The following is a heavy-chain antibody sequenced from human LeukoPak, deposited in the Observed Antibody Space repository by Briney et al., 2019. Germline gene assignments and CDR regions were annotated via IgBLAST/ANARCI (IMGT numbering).Heavy chain of an antibody. CDR3: ARESIAARYAFDI. CDR1: GFTFSSYW. D-gene: IGHD6-6*01. V-gene: IGHV3-7*01. J-gene: IGHJ3*02. CDR2: IKQDGSEK. Sequence: GGSLRLSCAASGFTFSSYWMSWVRQAPGKGLEWVANIKQDGSEKYYVDSVKGRFTISRDNAKNSLYLQMNSLRAEDTAVYYCARESIAARYAFDIWGQGTMVTVSS.